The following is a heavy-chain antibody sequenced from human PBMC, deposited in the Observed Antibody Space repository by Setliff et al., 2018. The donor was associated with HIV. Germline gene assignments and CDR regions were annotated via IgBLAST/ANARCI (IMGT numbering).Heavy chain of an antibody. CDR1: GGSISSYY. Sequence: PSETLSLTCTVSGGSISSYYWSWIRQSPGKGLEWIGYIYISGSTNYNPSLKSRVTISVDTSKNQFSLKLSSVTAADTAVYYCARHPRHYNILTGYRYYYMDVWGKGTTVTVSS. D-gene: IGHD3-9*01. V-gene: IGHV4-4*09. CDR3: ARHPRHYNILTGYRYYYMDV. J-gene: IGHJ6*03. CDR2: IYISGST.